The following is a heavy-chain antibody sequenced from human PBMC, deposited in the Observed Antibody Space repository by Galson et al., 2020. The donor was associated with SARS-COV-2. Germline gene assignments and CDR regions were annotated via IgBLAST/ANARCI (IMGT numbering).Heavy chain of an antibody. J-gene: IGHJ2*01. CDR1: GFTFSGSA. Sequence: GGSLRLSCAGSGFTFSGSAMHWVRQASGKGLECVGLIRSKANSYAPAYAASVKGRFTISRDDSKNTAYLQMNSLKTEDTAVYYCTRNVVGATIGGYFDLWGRGTLVTVSS. CDR2: IRSKANSYAP. V-gene: IGHV3-73*01. CDR3: TRNVVGATIGGYFDL. D-gene: IGHD1-26*01.